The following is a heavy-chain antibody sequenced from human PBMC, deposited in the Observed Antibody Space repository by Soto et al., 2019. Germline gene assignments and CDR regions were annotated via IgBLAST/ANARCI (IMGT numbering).Heavy chain of an antibody. CDR1: GFTLSSYW. J-gene: IGHJ6*02. CDR3: ASGEYSSGRLLSKYQYATAV. D-gene: IGHD6-19*01. CDR2: ISSDGTST. V-gene: IGHV3-74*01. Sequence: EVQLVESGGGLVQPGGSLRLSCAASGFTLSSYWMHWVRQAPGKGLVWVSRISSDGTSTTYADSVKGRFTISRDNAKNTLYRQMTRRRAADTPVYYCASGEYSSGRLLSKYQYATAVWGQGATVTVPS.